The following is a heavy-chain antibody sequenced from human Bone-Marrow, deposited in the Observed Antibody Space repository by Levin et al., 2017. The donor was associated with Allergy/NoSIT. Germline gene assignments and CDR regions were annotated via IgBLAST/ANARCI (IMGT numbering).Heavy chain of an antibody. CDR1: GGSISSYY. CDR2: IYYSGST. Sequence: SETLSLTCTVSGGSISSYYWSWIRQPPGKGLEWIGYIYYSGSTNYNPSLKSRVTISVDTSKNQFSLKLSSVTAADTAVYYCARDLSYYDSSGQDVGYYYGMDVWGQGTTVTVSS. V-gene: IGHV4-59*01. CDR3: ARDLSYYDSSGQDVGYYYGMDV. D-gene: IGHD3-22*01. J-gene: IGHJ6*02.